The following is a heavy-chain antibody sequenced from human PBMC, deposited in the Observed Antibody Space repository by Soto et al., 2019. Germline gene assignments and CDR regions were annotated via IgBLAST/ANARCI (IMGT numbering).Heavy chain of an antibody. CDR3: AREASIAARGDAFDI. CDR2: INPSGGST. V-gene: IGHV1-46*03. CDR1: GYTFTSYY. D-gene: IGHD6-6*01. J-gene: IGHJ3*02. Sequence: GASVKVSCKASGYTFTSYYMHWVRQAPGQGLEWMGIINPSGGSTSYAQKFQGRVTMTRDTSTSTVYMELSSLRPEDTAVYYCAREASIAARGDAFDIWGQGTMVTVSS.